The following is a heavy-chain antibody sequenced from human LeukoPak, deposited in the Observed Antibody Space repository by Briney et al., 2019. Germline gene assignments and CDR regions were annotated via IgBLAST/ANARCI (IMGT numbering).Heavy chain of an antibody. V-gene: IGHV1-46*01. D-gene: IGHD2-8*01. Sequence: ASVKVSCKASGYSFTNYYIHWVRQAPGQGLEWMGIINPSGGHTTSAQRFQGRVTMTRDMSTSTVYMKLSSLRSEDTAVYYCASGCTNGVCPPRMDVWGKGTTVTVSS. CDR3: ASGCTNGVCPPRMDV. J-gene: IGHJ6*04. CDR2: INPSGGHT. CDR1: GYSFTNYY.